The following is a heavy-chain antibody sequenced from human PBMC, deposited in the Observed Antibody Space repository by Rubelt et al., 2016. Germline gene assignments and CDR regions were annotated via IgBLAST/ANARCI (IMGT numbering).Heavy chain of an antibody. J-gene: IGHJ5*02. V-gene: IGHV4-31*03. Sequence: QVQLQESGPGLVKPSQTLSLTCTVSGGSISSGGYYWSWIRQHPGKGLEWIGYIYYSGSTYYIPSLKSRVTISVETSKNQFSLKLSSVTAADTAVYYCAGGYSSSSGSGFDPWGQGTLVTVSS. CDR1: GGSISSGGYY. D-gene: IGHD6-13*01. CDR3: AGGYSSSSGSGFDP. CDR2: IYYSGST.